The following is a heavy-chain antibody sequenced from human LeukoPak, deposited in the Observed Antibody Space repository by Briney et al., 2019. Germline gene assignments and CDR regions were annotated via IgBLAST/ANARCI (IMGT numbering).Heavy chain of an antibody. J-gene: IGHJ6*02. D-gene: IGHD3-3*01. Sequence: PSETLSLTCTVSGGSISSGDYYWSWIRQPPGKGLEWIGYINYSGSTYYNPSLKSRVTISVDTSKNQFSLRLTSVTAADTAVYYCASGSGYLGRYYYGMDVWGQGTTVTVSS. CDR2: INYSGST. CDR3: ASGSGYLGRYYYGMDV. V-gene: IGHV4-30-4*02. CDR1: GGSISSGDYY.